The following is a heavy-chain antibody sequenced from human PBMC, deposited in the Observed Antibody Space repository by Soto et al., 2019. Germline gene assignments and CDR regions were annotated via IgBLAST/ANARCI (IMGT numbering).Heavy chain of an antibody. CDR1: GGSISITRYY. Sequence: SETLSLTCTVSGGSISITRYYWGWIRQPPGKGLEWIGSIYYSGSTYDNPSLKSRVTISVDTSKNQFSLKLSSVTAADTAVYYCARHFMTTVTEYYFDYWGQGALVTSPQ. D-gene: IGHD4-17*01. V-gene: IGHV4-39*01. J-gene: IGHJ4*02. CDR3: ARHFMTTVTEYYFDY. CDR2: IYYSGST.